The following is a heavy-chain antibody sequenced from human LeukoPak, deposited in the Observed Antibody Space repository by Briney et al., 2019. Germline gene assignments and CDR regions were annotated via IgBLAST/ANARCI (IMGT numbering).Heavy chain of an antibody. D-gene: IGHD1-26*01. Sequence: PGGSLRLSCAASGFTFSSYAMSWVRQAPGKGLEWVSGISGSGDSTYYADSVKGRFTISRDNSKNTLYLQMNSLRAEDTAVYYCAKDRESGNYRAPEYFQHWGQGTLVTVSS. CDR2: ISGSGDST. J-gene: IGHJ1*01. V-gene: IGHV3-23*01. CDR1: GFTFSSYA. CDR3: AKDRESGNYRAPEYFQH.